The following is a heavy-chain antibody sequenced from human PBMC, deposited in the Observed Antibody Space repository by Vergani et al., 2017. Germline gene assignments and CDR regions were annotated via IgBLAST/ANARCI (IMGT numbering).Heavy chain of an antibody. CDR2: IIPIFGTA. D-gene: IGHD2-15*01. CDR1: GGPFSSYA. V-gene: IGHV1-69*01. CDR3: ARSDCNGGSCYHCSY. J-gene: IGHJ4*02. Sequence: QVQLVQSGAEVKKPGSSVKVSCKASGGPFSSYAISWVRQAPGQGLEWMGGIIPIFGTANYAQKFQGRVTITADESTSTAYMELSSLRSEDTDVYYCARSDCNGGSCYHCSYWGQGTLVTVSA.